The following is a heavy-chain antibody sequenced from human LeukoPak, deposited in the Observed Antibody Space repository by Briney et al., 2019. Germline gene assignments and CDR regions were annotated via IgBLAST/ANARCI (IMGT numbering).Heavy chain of an antibody. CDR2: IYYSGST. D-gene: IGHD6-13*01. J-gene: IGHJ4*02. V-gene: IGHV4-59*01. CDR1: GGSISSYY. Sequence: SETLSLTCTVSGGSISSYYWSWLRQPPGKGLEWLGYIYYSGSTNYNPSLKSRVTISVDTSKNQFSLKLSSVTAADTAVYYCASSIAAAGTGLYDDYWGQGTLVTVSS. CDR3: ASSIAAAGTGLYDDY.